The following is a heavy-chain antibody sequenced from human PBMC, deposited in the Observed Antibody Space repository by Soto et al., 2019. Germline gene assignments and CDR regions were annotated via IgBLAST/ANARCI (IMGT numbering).Heavy chain of an antibody. Sequence: GGSLRLSCAASGFTFSTYGMHWVRQAPGKGLEWVAVIWYDGSNKYYADSVKGRFTISRDNSRNTLYLQMNSLRVEDTAVYYCARDGSGSTHKFDYGGQGTLVTVAS. D-gene: IGHD1-26*01. CDR1: GFTFSTYG. CDR3: ARDGSGSTHKFDY. J-gene: IGHJ4*02. CDR2: IWYDGSNK. V-gene: IGHV3-33*01.